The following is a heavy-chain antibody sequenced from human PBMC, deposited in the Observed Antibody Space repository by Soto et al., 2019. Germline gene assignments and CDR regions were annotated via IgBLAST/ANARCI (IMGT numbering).Heavy chain of an antibody. CDR1: GFTFSSYG. CDR2: ISYDGSNK. J-gene: IGHJ6*02. D-gene: IGHD5-12*01. Sequence: LRLSCAASGFTFSSYGMHWVRQAPGKGLEWVAVISYDGSNKYYADSVKGRFTISRDNSKNTLYLQMNSLRAEDTAVYYCAKLTYSGYDRSYYYGMDVWGQGTTVTVSS. V-gene: IGHV3-30*18. CDR3: AKLTYSGYDRSYYYGMDV.